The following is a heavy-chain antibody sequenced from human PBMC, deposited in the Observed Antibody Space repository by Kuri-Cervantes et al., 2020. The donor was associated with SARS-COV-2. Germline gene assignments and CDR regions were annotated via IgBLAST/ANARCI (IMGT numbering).Heavy chain of an antibody. Sequence: GESLKISCTASGITFGGCDLGWFRQAPGKGLEWVGFIRSKADGGTTEYSASVKGRITISRDDSKSIDYLQMNSLKTEDTAVYYCTLTLGMDGKGGYWGHGTLVTVSS. CDR2: IRSKADGGTT. CDR1: GITFGGCD. D-gene: IGHD6-19*01. V-gene: IGHV3-49*03. J-gene: IGHJ4*01. CDR3: TLTLGMDGKGGY.